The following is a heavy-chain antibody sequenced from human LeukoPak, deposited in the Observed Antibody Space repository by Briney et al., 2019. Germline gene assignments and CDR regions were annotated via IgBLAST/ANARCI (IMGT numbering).Heavy chain of an antibody. CDR1: GFTVSSTY. J-gene: IGHJ6*03. Sequence: PGGSLRLSCAASGFTVSSTYMSWVRQAPGKGLEWVSVIFSGGTTYYADSVMGRFTISRDNSKNTLCLQMNSLRAEDTAVYYCARRSQVPAGYYYYYFMDVWGKGTTVTISS. CDR3: ARRSQVPAGYYYYYFMDV. V-gene: IGHV3-53*01. D-gene: IGHD2-2*01. CDR2: IFSGGTT.